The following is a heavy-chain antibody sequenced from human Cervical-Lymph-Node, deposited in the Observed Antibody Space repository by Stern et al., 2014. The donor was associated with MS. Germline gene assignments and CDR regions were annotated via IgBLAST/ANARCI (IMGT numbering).Heavy chain of an antibody. Sequence: VQLVQSGAEVKKPGESLKLSCKTSGYSFSNFWIGWVRQTPGKGLEWMGIIYPEDSDTTYSPSFQGHVTISADESISTAYLQWRSLKASDTAMYYCVRRRDSDSYDTFDIWGQGTMLIVSS. D-gene: IGHD3-22*01. J-gene: IGHJ3*02. CDR1: GYSFSNFW. V-gene: IGHV5-51*01. CDR3: VRRRDSDSYDTFDI. CDR2: IYPEDSDT.